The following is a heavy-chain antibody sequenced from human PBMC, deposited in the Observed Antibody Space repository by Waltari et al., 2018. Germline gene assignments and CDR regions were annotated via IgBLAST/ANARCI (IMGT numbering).Heavy chain of an antibody. J-gene: IGHJ4*02. V-gene: IGHV3-7*01. CDR1: GYTFSSYR. Sequence: EVQLVESGGGLVQPGGSLSPSCAACGYTFSSYRMSGGRQAPGKGLEWVANIKQDGSEKYYVDSVKGRFTISRDNAKNSLYLQMNSLRAEDTAVYYCAIRGPYCGGDCFPYWGQGTLVTVSS. CDR2: IKQDGSEK. CDR3: AIRGPYCGGDCFPY. D-gene: IGHD2-21*01.